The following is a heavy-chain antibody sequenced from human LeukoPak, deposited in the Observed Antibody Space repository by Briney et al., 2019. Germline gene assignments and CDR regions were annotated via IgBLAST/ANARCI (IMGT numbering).Heavy chain of an antibody. CDR2: INPSGGST. Sequence: GASVKVSCKASGYTFTNYYIHWVRQAPGQGLECMGIINPSGGSTSYAQKFQGRVTMTRDMSTSTVYMELNSLRSEDTAVYYCASVGATKGVDYWGQGTLVTVSS. J-gene: IGHJ4*02. V-gene: IGHV1-46*01. D-gene: IGHD1-26*01. CDR1: GYTFTNYY. CDR3: ASVGATKGVDY.